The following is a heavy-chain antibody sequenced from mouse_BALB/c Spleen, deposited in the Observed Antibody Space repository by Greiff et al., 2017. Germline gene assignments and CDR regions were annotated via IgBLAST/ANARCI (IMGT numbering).Heavy chain of an antibody. Sequence: EVQGVESGGGLVQPGGSLKLSCAASGFTFSSYTMSWVRQTPEKRLEWVAYISSGGSTYYPDSVKGRFTISRDNARNILYLQMSSLRSEDTAMYYCARGGDGNYYYAMDYWGQGTSVTVSS. CDR3: ARGGDGNYYYAMDY. CDR2: ISSGGST. CDR1: GFTFSSYT. J-gene: IGHJ4*01. D-gene: IGHD2-1*01. V-gene: IGHV5-6-5*01.